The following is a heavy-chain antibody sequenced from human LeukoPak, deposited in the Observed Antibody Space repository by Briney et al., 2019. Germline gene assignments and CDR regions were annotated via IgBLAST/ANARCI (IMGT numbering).Heavy chain of an antibody. CDR2: INPNSGGT. J-gene: IGHJ4*02. CDR1: GYTFTGYY. Sequence: ASVKVSCKASGYTFTGYYMHWVRQAPGQGLEWMGWINPNSGGTNYAQKFQGRATMTRDTSISTAYMELSRLRSDDTAVYYCARELRGYSPQDYWGQGTLVTVSS. CDR3: ARELRGYSPQDY. V-gene: IGHV1-2*02. D-gene: IGHD5-18*01.